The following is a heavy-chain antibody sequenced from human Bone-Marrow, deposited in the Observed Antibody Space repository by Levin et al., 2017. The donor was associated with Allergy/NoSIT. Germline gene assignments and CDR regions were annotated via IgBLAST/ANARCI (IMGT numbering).Heavy chain of an antibody. V-gene: IGHV4-59*01. Sequence: SQTLSLTCTVSGDSISRYYWSWIRQPPGKGLEWIGYIYYSGSTNYNPSLKSRVTISVDTSKNQFSLDLNFVTAADTAVYYCARDAQASPTRNYGMDVWGQGTTVTVSS. CDR3: ARDAQASPTRNYGMDV. CDR1: GDSISRYY. J-gene: IGHJ6*02. CDR2: IYYSGST.